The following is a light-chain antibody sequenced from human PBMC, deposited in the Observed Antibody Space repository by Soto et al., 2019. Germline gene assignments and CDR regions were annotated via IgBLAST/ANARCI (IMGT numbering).Light chain of an antibody. CDR1: QGISND. CDR3: QKYNSAPHT. J-gene: IGKJ5*01. Sequence: DIQMTQSPSSLSASVGDRVTITCRASQGISNDLAWYQQKPGKVPKLLIYAASTVQSGVPSRFSGSGSGTDFTLTVSSLQPEDVATYYCQKYNSAPHTFGQGTRLEIK. V-gene: IGKV1-27*01. CDR2: AAS.